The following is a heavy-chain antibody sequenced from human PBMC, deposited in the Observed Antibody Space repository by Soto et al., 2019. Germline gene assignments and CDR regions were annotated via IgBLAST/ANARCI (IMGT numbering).Heavy chain of an antibody. V-gene: IGHV3-15*01. CDR2: IKSKTDGGTT. D-gene: IGHD2-15*01. CDR3: TTDKGYCSGGSCYLYYGMDV. J-gene: IGHJ6*02. CDR1: GFTFSNAW. Sequence: PGGSLRLSCAASGFTFSNAWMSWVRQAPGKGLEWVGRIKSKTDGGTTDYAAPVKGRFTISRDDSKNTLYLQMNSLKTEDTAVYYCTTDKGYCSGGSCYLYYGMDVWGQGTTVTVSS.